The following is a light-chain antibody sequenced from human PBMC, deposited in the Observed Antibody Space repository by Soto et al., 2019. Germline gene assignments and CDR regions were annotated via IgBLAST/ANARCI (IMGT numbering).Light chain of an antibody. CDR1: QSISNW. CDR3: QQYNST. J-gene: IGKJ2*01. CDR2: KAS. Sequence: DTQMTQSPSTLSASVGDRVTITCRAGQSISNWLAWYQQRPGKAPTLLIYKASNLESGVPSRFSGSGSGTEFTLTISSLQPDDAATYYCQQYNSTFGQGTKLEIK. V-gene: IGKV1-5*03.